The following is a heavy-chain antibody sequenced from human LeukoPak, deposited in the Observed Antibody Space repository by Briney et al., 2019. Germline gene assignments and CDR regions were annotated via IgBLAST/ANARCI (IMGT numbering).Heavy chain of an antibody. V-gene: IGHV4-31*03. CDR1: GGSISSGDYY. CDR3: ARTEVYSYDSSSYNDAFDI. D-gene: IGHD3-22*01. Sequence: SETLSLTCTVSGGSISSGDYYWSWIRQHPGKGLEWIGYIYYSGSTYYNPSLKSRVTISVDTSKNQFSLKLSSVTAADTAVYYCARTEVYSYDSSSYNDAFDIWGQGTLVTVSS. CDR2: IYYSGST. J-gene: IGHJ3*02.